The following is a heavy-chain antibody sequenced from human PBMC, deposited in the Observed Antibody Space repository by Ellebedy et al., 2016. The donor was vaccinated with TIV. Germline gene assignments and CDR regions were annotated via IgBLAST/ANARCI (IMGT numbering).Heavy chain of an antibody. CDR3: ARGSHGYYYYGMDV. CDR2: ISAYNGNT. CDR1: GYTFTSYG. Sequence: AASVKVSCKASGYTFTSYGISWVRQAPGQGLEWMGWISAYNGNTNYAQKLQGRVTMTTDTSTSTAYMELRSLRSDDTAVYYCARGSHGYYYYGMDVWGQGTTVTVSS. J-gene: IGHJ6*02. D-gene: IGHD2-15*01. V-gene: IGHV1-18*01.